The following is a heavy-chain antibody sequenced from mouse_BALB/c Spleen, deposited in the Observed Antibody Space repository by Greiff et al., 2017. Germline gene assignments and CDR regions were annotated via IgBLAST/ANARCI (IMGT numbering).Heavy chain of an antibody. CDR2: ISNGGGST. CDR3: ARRGNYDAMDY. V-gene: IGHV5-12-2*01. J-gene: IGHJ4*01. CDR1: GFTFSSYT. D-gene: IGHD2-1*01. Sequence: EVMLAESGGGLVQPGGSLKLSCAASGFTFSSYTMSWVRQTPEKRLEWVAYISNGGGSTYYPDTVKGRFTISRDNAKNTLYLQMSSLKSEDTAMYYCARRGNYDAMDYWGQGTSVTVSS.